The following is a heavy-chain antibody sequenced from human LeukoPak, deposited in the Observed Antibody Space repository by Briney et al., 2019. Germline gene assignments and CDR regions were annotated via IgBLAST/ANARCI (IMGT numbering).Heavy chain of an antibody. J-gene: IGHJ5*02. CDR3: AKDGSSNWYGWFDP. CDR2: MSGSGSST. V-gene: IGHV3-23*01. Sequence: PGGSLRLSCAASGFTFNTYAMSWVRQAPGKGPEWVSSMSGSGSSTYYADSVKGRFTISRDNSKNTLYLRMNSLRAEDTALYYCAKDGSSNWYGWFDPWGQGTLVTVSS. CDR1: GFTFNTYA. D-gene: IGHD6-13*01.